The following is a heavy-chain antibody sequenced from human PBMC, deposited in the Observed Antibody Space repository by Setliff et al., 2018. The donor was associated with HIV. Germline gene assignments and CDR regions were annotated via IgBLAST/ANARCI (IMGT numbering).Heavy chain of an antibody. Sequence: PSETLSLTCSVSGGSVSSVNYYWSWIRQPQGKGLEWIGYIHYTGSTTYNPSLKSRVTISVDTSKNQFSLKLSSVTAADTAVYSCASEAWTSYRTSSGYYYYYMDVWGKGTTVTVSS. CDR2: IHYTGST. J-gene: IGHJ6*03. CDR3: ASEAWTSYRTSSGYYYYYMDV. V-gene: IGHV4-61*01. CDR1: GGSVSSVNYY. D-gene: IGHD6-6*01.